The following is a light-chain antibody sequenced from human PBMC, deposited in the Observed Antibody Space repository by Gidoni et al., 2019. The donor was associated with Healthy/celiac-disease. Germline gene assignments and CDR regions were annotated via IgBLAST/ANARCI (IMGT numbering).Light chain of an antibody. CDR3: QQYNNWPPWP. J-gene: IGKJ1*01. CDR2: GAS. CDR1: QSVSSN. Sequence: EIVMTQSPATLSVSPGERATLSCRASQSVSSNLAWYQQKPGQAPRLLIYGASTRATGIPARFSGSGSGTEFTLTISSLQSEDFAVYYCQQYNNWPPWPFXQXTKVEIK. V-gene: IGKV3-15*01.